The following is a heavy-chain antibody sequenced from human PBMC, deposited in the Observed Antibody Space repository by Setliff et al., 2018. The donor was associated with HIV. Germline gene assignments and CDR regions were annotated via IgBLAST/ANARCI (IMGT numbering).Heavy chain of an antibody. Sequence: SETLSLTCTVSGGSISSYYWSWIRQPPGKGLEWIGNIYSSGSTNYNPSLKSRVTISVDTSKNQFSLKLTSVTATDTAVYYCARSEDYYDSSGDAFEIWGQGTMVTVSS. CDR1: GGSISSYY. CDR3: ARSEDYYDSSGDAFEI. V-gene: IGHV4-4*09. D-gene: IGHD3-22*01. CDR2: IYSSGST. J-gene: IGHJ3*02.